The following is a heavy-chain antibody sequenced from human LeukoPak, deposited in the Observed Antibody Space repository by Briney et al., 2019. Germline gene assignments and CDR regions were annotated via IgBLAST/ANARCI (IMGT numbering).Heavy chain of an antibody. J-gene: IGHJ4*02. V-gene: IGHV3-30-3*01. Sequence: GGSLRLSCAASGFTFSSYAMHWVRQAPGKGLEWVAVISYDGSNKYYADSVKGRFTISRDNSKNTLYLQMNSLRAKDTAVYYCARDSELILDYWGQGTLVTVSS. D-gene: IGHD1-26*01. CDR2: ISYDGSNK. CDR3: ARDSELILDY. CDR1: GFTFSSYA.